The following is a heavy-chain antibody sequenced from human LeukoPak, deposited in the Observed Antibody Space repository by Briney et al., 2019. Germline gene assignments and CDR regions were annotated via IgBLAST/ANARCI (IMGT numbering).Heavy chain of an antibody. J-gene: IGHJ3*02. D-gene: IGHD1-26*01. CDR2: IHTSANT. CDR3: ARDDNSEYSDDAFDI. CDR1: GASIRSYS. Sequence: PSETLSLTCSVSGASIRSYSWSWLRQPAGKGLEWIGRIHTSANTEYNPSLKSRVTMSVDTSKNQFSLKLNSVTAADTAVYFCARDDNSEYSDDAFDIWGQGTLVTVSS. V-gene: IGHV4-4*07.